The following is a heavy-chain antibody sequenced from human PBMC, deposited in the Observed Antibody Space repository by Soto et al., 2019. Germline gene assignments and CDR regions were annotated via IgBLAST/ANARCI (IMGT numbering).Heavy chain of an antibody. CDR1: GGTFSTST. J-gene: IGHJ5*01. CDR3: ARDSPIGSTYSGYDAIDS. CDR2: TIPILDVA. Sequence: SVKVCCKASGGTFSTSTFTWVRQAPGQGLEWMGRTIPILDVADYAQDFQGRVTITADKSTSTAYMELTSLTSKDTAVYYCARDSPIGSTYSGYDAIDSWGHGTLVTVSS. V-gene: IGHV1-69*04. D-gene: IGHD5-12*01.